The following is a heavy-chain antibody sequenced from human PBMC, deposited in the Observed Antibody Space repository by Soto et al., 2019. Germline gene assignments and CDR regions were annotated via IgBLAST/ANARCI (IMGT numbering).Heavy chain of an antibody. Sequence: QVQLVQSGTEVKKPGASVKVSCKASGYIMTTYGVSWVRQAPGQGLEWVGWISAYNDHTNYAQKFQGRVTMTTDTSTSTAYMELRSLRSDDTAVYYFARGTYLDYWGQGTLVTVSS. CDR2: ISAYNDHT. D-gene: IGHD1-1*01. CDR1: GYIMTTYG. J-gene: IGHJ4*02. CDR3: ARGTYLDY. V-gene: IGHV1-18*01.